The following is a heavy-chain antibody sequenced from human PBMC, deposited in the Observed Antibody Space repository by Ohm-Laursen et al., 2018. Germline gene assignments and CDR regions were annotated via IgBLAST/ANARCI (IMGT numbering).Heavy chain of an antibody. CDR3: AKEEYSSGWQSYFDY. V-gene: IGHV3-7*03. D-gene: IGHD6-19*01. J-gene: IGHJ4*02. Sequence: SLRLSCAAPGFTFSSYWMSWVRQAPGKGLEWVANIKQDGSEKYYVDSVKGRFTISRDNAKNSLYLQMNSLRAEDTAVYYCAKEEYSSGWQSYFDYWGQGTLVTVSS. CDR1: GFTFSSYW. CDR2: IKQDGSEK.